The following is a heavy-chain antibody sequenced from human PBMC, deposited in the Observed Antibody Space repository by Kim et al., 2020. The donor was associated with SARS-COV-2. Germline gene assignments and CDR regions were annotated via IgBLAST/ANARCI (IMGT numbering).Heavy chain of an antibody. CDR3: ATDAGGLRGAFDI. Sequence: YAQKFQGRLTITQASSPDAAYMELSSLSSEDTAVYYCATDAGGLRGAFDIWGQGTMVTVSS. D-gene: IGHD5-12*01. J-gene: IGHJ3*02. V-gene: IGHV1-24*01.